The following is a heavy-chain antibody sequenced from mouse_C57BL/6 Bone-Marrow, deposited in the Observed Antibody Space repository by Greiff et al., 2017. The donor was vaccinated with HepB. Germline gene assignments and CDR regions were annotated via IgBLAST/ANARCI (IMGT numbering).Heavy chain of an antibody. CDR1: GYSITSGYY. CDR3: AREGYGNYVAWFAY. D-gene: IGHD2-1*01. Sequence: EVQLQESGPGLVKPSQSLSLTCSVTGYSITSGYYWNWIRQFPGNKLEWMGYISYDGSNNYNPSLKNRISITRDTSKNQFFLKLNSVTTEDTATYYCAREGYGNYVAWFAYWGQGTLVTVSA. CDR2: ISYDGSN. J-gene: IGHJ3*01. V-gene: IGHV3-6*01.